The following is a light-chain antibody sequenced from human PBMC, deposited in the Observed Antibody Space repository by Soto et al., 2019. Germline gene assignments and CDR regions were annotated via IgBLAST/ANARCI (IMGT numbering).Light chain of an antibody. Sequence: EIVLTQSPDTLSLSPGERATLSCRASQSVSSSSLAWNQQKLGQAPRFLISGASSRATYSPDRVSGSGSGTGFTLTISRLEPEDFAVCCCQQYGSSPPDTFGQGTKLEIK. J-gene: IGKJ2*01. CDR3: QQYGSSPPDT. CDR2: GAS. CDR1: QSVSSSS. V-gene: IGKV3-20*01.